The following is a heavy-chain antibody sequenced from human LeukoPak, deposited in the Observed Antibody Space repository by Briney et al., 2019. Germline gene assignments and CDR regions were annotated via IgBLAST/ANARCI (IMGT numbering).Heavy chain of an antibody. V-gene: IGHV6-1*01. D-gene: IGHD7-27*01. J-gene: IGHJ4*02. Sequence: SQTLSLTFALSGDSVSSTSSAWNWIRQSPSRGLEWLGRTYYRSKWLNDYAVSVKSRINVTPDTSKNQFSLQLNSVTPEDTAVYYCARGNWAYDYWGQGTLVTVSS. CDR3: ARGNWAYDY. CDR2: TYYRSKWLN. CDR1: GDSVSSTSSA.